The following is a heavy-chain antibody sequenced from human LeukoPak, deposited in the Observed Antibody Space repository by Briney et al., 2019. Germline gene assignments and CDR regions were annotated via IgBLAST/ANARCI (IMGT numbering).Heavy chain of an antibody. J-gene: IGHJ4*02. Sequence: GGSLRLSCAASGFTFDDYAMHWVRQAPGKGLEWVSGISWNSGSIGYADSVKGRFTISRDNAKNTLYLQMNSLRAEDTAVYYCAKDQTAVAQWGQGTLVTVSS. D-gene: IGHD6-19*01. V-gene: IGHV3-9*01. CDR2: ISWNSGSI. CDR3: AKDQTAVAQ. CDR1: GFTFDDYA.